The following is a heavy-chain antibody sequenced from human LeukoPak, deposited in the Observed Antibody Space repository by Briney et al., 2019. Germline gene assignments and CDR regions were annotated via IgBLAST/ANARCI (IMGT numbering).Heavy chain of an antibody. D-gene: IGHD3-10*01. V-gene: IGHV4-39*07. CDR3: VRGVSRYNWFDP. Sequence: SETLSLTCTVSGGSISSSSYYWGWIRQPPGKGLEWIGSIYYSGSTYYNPSLKGRVTISVDTSKNQFSLKLSSVTAADTAVYYCVRGVSRYNWFDPWGQGTLVTVSS. J-gene: IGHJ5*02. CDR2: IYYSGST. CDR1: GGSISSSSYY.